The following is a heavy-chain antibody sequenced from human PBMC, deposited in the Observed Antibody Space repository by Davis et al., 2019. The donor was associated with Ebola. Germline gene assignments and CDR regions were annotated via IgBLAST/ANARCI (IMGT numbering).Heavy chain of an antibody. CDR2: ISYDGSNK. V-gene: IGHV3-30*18. Sequence: GESLKISCAASGFTFSTYSMSWVRQAPGKGLEWVAVISYDGSNKYYADSVRGRFTISSDNSRNTLYLHMNSLRPEDTAVYYCAKDRASGSYFRGDFDYWGQGILVIVSS. J-gene: IGHJ4*02. CDR3: AKDRASGSYFRGDFDY. D-gene: IGHD3-10*01. CDR1: GFTFSTYS.